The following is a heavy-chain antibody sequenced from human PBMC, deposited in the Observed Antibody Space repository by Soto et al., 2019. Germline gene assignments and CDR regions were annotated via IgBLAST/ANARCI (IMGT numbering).Heavy chain of an antibody. Sequence: QVQLVESGGGVVQPGRSLRLSCAASGFTFSSYGMHWVRQAPGKGLEWVAVIWYDGSNKYYADSVKGRFTISRDNSKNTRYLQMNGRRSEDTAVDYCARGRYNSEFDYWGQGPLVTVSS. CDR2: IWYDGSNK. CDR1: GFTFSSYG. J-gene: IGHJ4*02. D-gene: IGHD1-20*01. V-gene: IGHV3-33*01. CDR3: ARGRYNSEFDY.